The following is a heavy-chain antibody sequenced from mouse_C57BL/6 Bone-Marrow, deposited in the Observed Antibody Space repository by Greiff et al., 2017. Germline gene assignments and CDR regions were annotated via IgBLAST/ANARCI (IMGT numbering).Heavy chain of an antibody. CDR1: GYTFTSYW. V-gene: IGHV1-7*01. J-gene: IGHJ1*01. Sequence: VQLVESGAELAKPGASVKMSCKASGYTFTSYWMHWVKQRPGQGLEWIGYINPSTGYTEYNQKFKDKATLTADKSSSTAYMQLSSLTSEDSAVYYCARYDYDWYFDVWGAGTTVTVSS. CDR3: ARYDYDWYFDV. D-gene: IGHD2-4*01. CDR2: INPSTGYT.